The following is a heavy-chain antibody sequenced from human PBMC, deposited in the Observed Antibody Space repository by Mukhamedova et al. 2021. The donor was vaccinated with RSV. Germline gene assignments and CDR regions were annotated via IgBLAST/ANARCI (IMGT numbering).Heavy chain of an antibody. CDR2: IYDSGSP. J-gene: IGHJ4*02. CDR3: AYGLRSGLFDF. Sequence: AQIYDSGSPRYNPSLKSGVTMSVDTSKNQLSLRLTSVTAADSAVYYCAYGLRSGLFDFWGQGALVIVSS. D-gene: IGHD3-16*01. V-gene: IGHV4-4*06.